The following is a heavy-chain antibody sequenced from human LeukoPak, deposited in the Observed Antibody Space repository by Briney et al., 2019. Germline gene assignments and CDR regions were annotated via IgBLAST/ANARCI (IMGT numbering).Heavy chain of an antibody. Sequence: PSETLSLTCTVSGGSISSYYWSWIRQPPGKGLEWIGYIYYSGSTNYNPSLKSRVTISVDTSKNQFSLKLSSVTAADTAVYYCARVNCSSTSCYRRPGWFDPWGQGTLVTVSS. V-gene: IGHV4-59*01. CDR3: ARVNCSSTSCYRRPGWFDP. J-gene: IGHJ5*02. CDR2: IYYSGST. D-gene: IGHD2-2*02. CDR1: GGSISSYY.